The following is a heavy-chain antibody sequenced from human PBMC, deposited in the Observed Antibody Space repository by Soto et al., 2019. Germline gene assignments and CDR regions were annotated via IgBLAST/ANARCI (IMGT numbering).Heavy chain of an antibody. CDR1: GYRFTSYA. CDR2: INTGNGNT. Sequence: ASVKVSCKASGYRFTSYAIHWVRQAPGQRLEWMGWINTGNGNTKYSQKFQGRVTITRDTSASTAYMELSSLRSEDTAVYYCARGLNGYSHYFDYWGQGTLVTVSS. V-gene: IGHV1-3*04. CDR3: ARGLNGYSHYFDY. D-gene: IGHD5-18*01. J-gene: IGHJ4*02.